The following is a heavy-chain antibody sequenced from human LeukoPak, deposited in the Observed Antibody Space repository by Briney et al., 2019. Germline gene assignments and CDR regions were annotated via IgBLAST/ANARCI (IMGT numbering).Heavy chain of an antibody. J-gene: IGHJ6*02. Sequence: SETQSLTCTVSGGSINSYYWSWIRQPPGKGLEWIGYVYYNGNINYNPSFKSRVTISVDTSKNQFSLKLSSVTAADTAVYYCARDGGSSWSHQYGLDVWGQGTTVTVSS. CDR2: VYYNGNI. D-gene: IGHD6-13*01. V-gene: IGHV4-59*01. CDR1: GGSINSYY. CDR3: ARDGGSSWSHQYGLDV.